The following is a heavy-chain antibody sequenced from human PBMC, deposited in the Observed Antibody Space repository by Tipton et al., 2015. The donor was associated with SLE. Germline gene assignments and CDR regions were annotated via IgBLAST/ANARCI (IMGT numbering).Heavy chain of an antibody. CDR3: ATHITGTSGLLDY. Sequence: GSLRLSCVASGFNFNSYSMNWVRQAPGKGLEWVSSISGSGSSTYYADSVKGRFTISRDNSKNTLYLQMNSLRAEDTAVYYCATHITGTSGLLDYWGQGTLVTVSS. CDR1: GFNFNSYS. V-gene: IGHV3-23*01. D-gene: IGHD1-7*01. CDR2: ISGSGSST. J-gene: IGHJ4*02.